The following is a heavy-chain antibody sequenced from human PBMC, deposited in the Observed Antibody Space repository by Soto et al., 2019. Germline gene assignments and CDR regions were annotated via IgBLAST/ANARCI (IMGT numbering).Heavy chain of an antibody. D-gene: IGHD5-12*01. CDR1: GGTFSNYA. J-gene: IGHJ6*02. CDR2: IIPIFGTP. V-gene: IGHV1-69*13. Sequence: SVKVSCKASGGTFSNYAITWVRQAPGQGLEWMGGIIPIFGTPKYAQKIQGRVTITADESTSTAYIELSSLRSEDTAVYYCSRDREEMAAITDYYYGMDVWGQGTTVTVSS. CDR3: SRDREEMAAITDYYYGMDV.